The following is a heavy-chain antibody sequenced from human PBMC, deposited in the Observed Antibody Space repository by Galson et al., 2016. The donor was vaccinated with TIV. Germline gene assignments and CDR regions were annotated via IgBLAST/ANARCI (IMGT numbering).Heavy chain of an antibody. CDR1: GYRFVDHY. Sequence: SVKVSCKASGYRFVDHYLHWVRQAPGQGLEWIGWINPNSGGTITTRDTPVRTNAAQKFQARVTMTRDRSTGTVYMELTRLTSDDTAVYYCAREGAVASDYFDIWGQGTLVTVSS. J-gene: IGHJ4*02. CDR3: AREGAVASDYFDI. CDR2: INPNSGGTITTRDTPVRT. V-gene: IGHV1-2*02. D-gene: IGHD6-19*01.